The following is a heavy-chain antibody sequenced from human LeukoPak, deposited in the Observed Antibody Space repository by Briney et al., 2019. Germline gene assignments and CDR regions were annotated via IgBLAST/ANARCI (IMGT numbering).Heavy chain of an antibody. V-gene: IGHV3-23*01. D-gene: IGHD3-22*01. CDR3: AKETTYYYDSSGVGFDY. CDR1: GFTFSSYV. J-gene: IGHJ4*02. Sequence: GGSLRLSCAASGFTFSSYVMSWVRQAPGKGLEWVSAISGSGGSTYYADSVKGRFTISRDNSKNTLYLQMNSLRAEDTAVYYCAKETTYYYDSSGVGFDYWGQGTLVTVSS. CDR2: ISGSGGST.